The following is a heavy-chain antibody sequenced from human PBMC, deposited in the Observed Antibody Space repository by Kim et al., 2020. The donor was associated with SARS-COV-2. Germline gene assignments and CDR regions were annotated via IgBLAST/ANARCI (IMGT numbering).Heavy chain of an antibody. Sequence: GGSLRLSCVASGFSFSDIAMGWVRQAPGKGLEWVSAINSGSTSIYYSNSERGRFTISRNNSKITLYLQKNWLRAEDTAVYYCATHKDGLTRQKADYFDFWGQGTPVTVSS. V-gene: IGHV3-23*05. D-gene: IGHD3-9*01. CDR3: ATHKDGLTRQKADYFDF. CDR1: GFSFSDIA. J-gene: IGHJ4*02. CDR2: INSGSTSI.